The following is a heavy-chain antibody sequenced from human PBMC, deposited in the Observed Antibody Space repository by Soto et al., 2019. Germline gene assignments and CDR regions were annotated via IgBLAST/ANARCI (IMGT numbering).Heavy chain of an antibody. CDR1: GFTFSSYW. J-gene: IGHJ4*02. V-gene: IGHV3-7*01. Sequence: GGSLRLSCAASGFTFSSYWMSWVRQAPGKGLEWVANIKQDGSEKYYVDSVKGRFTISRDNAKNSLYLQMNSLRAEDTVVYYCARDGTPIWVAAAAHDYWGQGTLVTVSS. CDR2: IKQDGSEK. CDR3: ARDGTPIWVAAAAHDY. D-gene: IGHD6-13*01.